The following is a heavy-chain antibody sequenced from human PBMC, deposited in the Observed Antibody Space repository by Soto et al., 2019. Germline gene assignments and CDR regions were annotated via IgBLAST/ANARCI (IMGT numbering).Heavy chain of an antibody. CDR2: IFSGGNT. Sequence: EVQLVESGGGLVQPGGSLRLSCAASGFTVSSNYMSWVRQAPGKGLEWVSVIFSGGNTYYADSVKGRFTISRDNSKNTLYLQMNSVRAEDTAVYYCARDVRDSSGYPEYYFDYWAREPWSPSPQ. CDR1: GFTVSSNY. D-gene: IGHD3-22*01. J-gene: IGHJ4*02. CDR3: ARDVRDSSGYPEYYFDY. V-gene: IGHV3-66*01.